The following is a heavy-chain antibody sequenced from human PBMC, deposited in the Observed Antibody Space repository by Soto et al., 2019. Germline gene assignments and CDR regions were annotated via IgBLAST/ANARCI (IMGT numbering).Heavy chain of an antibody. Sequence: QVQLQASGPGLVKPSQTLSLTCTVSGGSISSGGYYWSWIRQHPGKGLEWIGYIYYSGSTYYNPSLKSRVTISVDTSKNQFSLKLSSVTAADTAVYYCARMTTVTTNFDYWGQGTLVTVSS. CDR2: IYYSGST. CDR1: GGSISSGGYY. J-gene: IGHJ4*02. D-gene: IGHD4-4*01. V-gene: IGHV4-31*03. CDR3: ARMTTVTTNFDY.